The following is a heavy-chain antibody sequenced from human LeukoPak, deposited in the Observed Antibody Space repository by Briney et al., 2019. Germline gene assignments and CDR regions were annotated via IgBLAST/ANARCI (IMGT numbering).Heavy chain of an antibody. Sequence: ETLSLTCTVSGASIRSHYWSWVRQAPGKGLEWVSAISGSGGSTYYADSVKGRFTISRDNSKNTLYLQMNSLRAEDTAVYYCAKAWDYYGSGRANDYWGQGTLVTVSS. V-gene: IGHV3-23*01. J-gene: IGHJ4*02. D-gene: IGHD3-10*01. CDR3: AKAWDYYGSGRANDY. CDR1: GASIRSHY. CDR2: ISGSGGST.